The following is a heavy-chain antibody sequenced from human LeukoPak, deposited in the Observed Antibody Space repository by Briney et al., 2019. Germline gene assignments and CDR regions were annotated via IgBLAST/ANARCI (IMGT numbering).Heavy chain of an antibody. V-gene: IGHV3-23*01. CDR2: ISDSGGRT. CDR3: AKDPFTTESGGPAYFHY. D-gene: IGHD3-16*01. Sequence: GGSLRLSCAASGFTFSSYAMSWVRQAPGKGLEWVSSISDSGGRTYYADSVKGRFTISRDNSKNTLNLQMNSLRAEDTAVYYCAKDPFTTESGGPAYFHYWGQGTLVTVSS. J-gene: IGHJ4*02. CDR1: GFTFSSYA.